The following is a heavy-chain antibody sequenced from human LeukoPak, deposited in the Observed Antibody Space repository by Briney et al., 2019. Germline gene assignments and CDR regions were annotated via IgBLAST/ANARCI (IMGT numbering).Heavy chain of an antibody. CDR1: GVSISSSRYY. CDR3: GGAYCSRTSCYYFDY. Sequence: SETLSLTCTVSGVSISSSRYYWGWIRQPPGKGLEWIGSIYYSGSTYYNPSLKSRVTISVDTSKNQFSLKLSSVTAAATAVYYCGGAYCSRTSCYYFDYWGQGTLVTVSS. D-gene: IGHD2-2*01. CDR2: IYYSGST. V-gene: IGHV4-39*07. J-gene: IGHJ4*02.